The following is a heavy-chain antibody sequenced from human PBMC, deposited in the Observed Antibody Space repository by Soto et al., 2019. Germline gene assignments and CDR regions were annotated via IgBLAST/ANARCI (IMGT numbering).Heavy chain of an antibody. CDR1: GGTFSSYA. Sequence: QVQLVQSGAEVKKPGSSVKVSCKASGGTFSSYAISWVRQAPGQGLEWMGGIIPIFGTANYAQKFQGRVTITADESTSTDYMDQSSLRSEDTAVYYCARAVVPAASYYYYRMDVWSQGTTGTVSS. V-gene: IGHV1-69*01. CDR2: IIPIFGTA. J-gene: IGHJ6*02. D-gene: IGHD2-2*01. CDR3: ARAVVPAASYYYYRMDV.